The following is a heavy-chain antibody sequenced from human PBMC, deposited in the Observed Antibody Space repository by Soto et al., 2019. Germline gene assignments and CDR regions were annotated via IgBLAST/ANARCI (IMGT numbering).Heavy chain of an antibody. V-gene: IGHV1-69*12. D-gene: IGHD1-1*01. J-gene: IGHJ6*02. Sequence: QVQLVQSGAEVKKPGSSVKVSCKASGGTFSSYAISWVRQAPGQGLEWMGGIIPMFGTPNYAQKFQGRVTITADESTSTAYMELSSLRSEDTAMYYCARDTWNDIDYYYGMDVWGQGTTVTVSS. CDR3: ARDTWNDIDYYYGMDV. CDR1: GGTFSSYA. CDR2: IIPMFGTP.